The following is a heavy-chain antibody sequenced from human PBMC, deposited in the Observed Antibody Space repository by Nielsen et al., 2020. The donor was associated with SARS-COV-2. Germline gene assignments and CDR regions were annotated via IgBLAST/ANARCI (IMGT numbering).Heavy chain of an antibody. J-gene: IGHJ6*02. V-gene: IGHV3-21*01. D-gene: IGHD2-2*01. CDR3: ARGYVGDCSNTRCYWGFSYYGMDV. Sequence: WIRQPPGKGLEWVSSISSSSTYIFYADSVKGRFSISRDNANNSMSLHLNSLRAEDTAVYYCARGYVGDCSNTRCYWGFSYYGMDVWGQGTTVTVSS. CDR2: ISSSSTYI.